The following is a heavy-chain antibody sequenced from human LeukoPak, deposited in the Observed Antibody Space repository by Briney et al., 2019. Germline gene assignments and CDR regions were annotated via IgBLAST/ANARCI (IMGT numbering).Heavy chain of an antibody. CDR2: IYTSGST. CDR1: GGSISSGSYY. CDR3: ARVPAFPGYGHVGAFDI. D-gene: IGHD5-18*01. Sequence: SETLSLTCTVSGGSISSGSYYWRWIRQPAGKGLEWIGRIYTSGSTNYNPSLKSRITISVDTSKNQFSLKLSSVTAADTAVYYRARVPAFPGYGHVGAFDIWGQGTMVTVSS. J-gene: IGHJ3*02. V-gene: IGHV4-61*02.